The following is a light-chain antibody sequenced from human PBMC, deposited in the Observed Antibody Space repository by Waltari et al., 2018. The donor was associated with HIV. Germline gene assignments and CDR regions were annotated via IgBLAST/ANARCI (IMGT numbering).Light chain of an antibody. V-gene: IGLV2-8*01. CDR3: SSFAGSNTLL. CDR1: TKVVGLYNY. Sequence: QSALTQPPSASGSPGQSVTIPCTGTTKVVGLYNYVSWYQQNPGEAPKLIIFEVSKRPSGVLDRFSGSKSGNTASLSVCGRQSEDEADYFGSSFAGSNTLLFDGGPKLTVL. CDR2: EVS. J-gene: IGLJ2*01.